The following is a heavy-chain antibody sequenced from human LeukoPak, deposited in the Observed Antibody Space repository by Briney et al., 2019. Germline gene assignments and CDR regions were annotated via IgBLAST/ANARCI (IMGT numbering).Heavy chain of an antibody. V-gene: IGHV4-59*01. J-gene: IGHJ4*02. CDR2: IYYSGST. CDR3: ARVTGYMIVDYFDS. D-gene: IGHD3-22*01. CDR1: GGSISSYY. Sequence: PSETLSFTCTVSGGSISSYYWGWIRQPPGKGLVGSGYIYYSGSTNYNPSLKSRVTTSVDRSKNEFSLKLRSVTAADTAVYYCARVTGYMIVDYFDSWGQGTLVTVSS.